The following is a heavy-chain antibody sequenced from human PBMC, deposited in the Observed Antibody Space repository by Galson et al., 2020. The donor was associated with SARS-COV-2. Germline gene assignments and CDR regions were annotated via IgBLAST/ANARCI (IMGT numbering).Heavy chain of an antibody. CDR3: ARGDGSYSYYYYGMDV. Sequence: GGSLRLSCAASGFTFSSYSMNWVRQAPGKGLEWVSYISSSSSTIYYADSVKGRFTISRDNAKNSLYLQMNSLRDEDTAVYYCARGDGSYSYYYYGMDVWGQGTTVTVSS. CDR2: ISSSSSTI. V-gene: IGHV3-48*02. J-gene: IGHJ6*02. CDR1: GFTFSSYS. D-gene: IGHD1-26*01.